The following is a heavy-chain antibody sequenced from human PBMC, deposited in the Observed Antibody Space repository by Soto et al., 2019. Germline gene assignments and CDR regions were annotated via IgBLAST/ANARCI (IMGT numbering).Heavy chain of an antibody. CDR3: ARGPSKVVVPAAPGWFDP. V-gene: IGHV1-69*02. J-gene: IGHJ5*02. CDR2: IIPILGIA. D-gene: IGHD2-2*01. Sequence: QVQLVQSGAEVKKPGSSVKVSCKASGGTFSSYTISWVRQAPGQGLEWMGRIIPILGIANYAQKFQGRVTITADKSTSTAYMERSSLRSEDTAVYYCARGPSKVVVPAAPGWFDPWGQGTLVTVSS. CDR1: GGTFSSYT.